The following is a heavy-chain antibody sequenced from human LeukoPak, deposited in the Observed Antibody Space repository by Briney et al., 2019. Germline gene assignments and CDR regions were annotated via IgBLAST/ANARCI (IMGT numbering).Heavy chain of an antibody. CDR2: INPNSGGT. D-gene: IGHD4-17*01. CDR1: GYTITAYY. J-gene: IGHJ4*02. CDR3: ASGERDGDLDS. V-gene: IGHV1-2*02. Sequence: GASVKVSCKASGYTITAYYIHWVRQAPGQGLEWMGWINPNSGGTNYAQKIQGRVTMTRDTSINTAYMELSRLRSDDTAVYYCASGERDGDLDSWGQGTLVTVSS.